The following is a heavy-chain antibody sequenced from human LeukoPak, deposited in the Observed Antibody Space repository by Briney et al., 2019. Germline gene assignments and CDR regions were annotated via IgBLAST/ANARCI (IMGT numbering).Heavy chain of an antibody. J-gene: IGHJ3*02. CDR3: ARGPMIGNDAFDI. Sequence: EASVKVSCKASGGTFSSYAISWVRQAPGQGLEWMGGIIPIFGTANYAQKFQGRVTITADESTSTAYMELSSLRSEDTAVYYCARGPMIGNDAFDIWGQGTMVTVSS. CDR2: IIPIFGTA. CDR1: GGTFSSYA. V-gene: IGHV1-69*13. D-gene: IGHD3-22*01.